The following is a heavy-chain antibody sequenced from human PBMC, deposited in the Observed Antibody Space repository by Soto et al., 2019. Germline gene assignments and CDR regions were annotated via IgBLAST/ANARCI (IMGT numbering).Heavy chain of an antibody. CDR1: GYTFTHYY. CDR2: INPNGGIT. D-gene: IGHD5-18*01. CDR3: ATSVNSAMAFDY. J-gene: IGHJ4*02. V-gene: IGHV1-46*01. Sequence: QVQLVQSGAEVKKPGASVRVSCKASGYTFTHYYIHWVRQAPGQGLEWMGIINPNGGITTYAQKFRAGFTMPRDPSSCTSYLELSSLRSEDSAIYYCATSVNSAMAFDYWGQGTLVTVSS.